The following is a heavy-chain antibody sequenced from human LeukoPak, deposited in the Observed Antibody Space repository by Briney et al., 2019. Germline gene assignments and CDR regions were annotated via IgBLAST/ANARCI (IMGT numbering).Heavy chain of an antibody. V-gene: IGHV3-66*02. CDR1: GFTVSSNY. J-gene: IGHJ6*03. D-gene: IGHD3-3*01. CDR3: ARGGSGYSYFYYMDV. Sequence: GGSLRLSCAASGFTVSSNYMSWVRQAPGKGLEWVSVIYSAGYTYYADSVKGRFTISRDNSKNRVYLQMNSLKTEDTAVYYCARGGSGYSYFYYMDVWGKGTTVTVSS. CDR2: IYSAGYT.